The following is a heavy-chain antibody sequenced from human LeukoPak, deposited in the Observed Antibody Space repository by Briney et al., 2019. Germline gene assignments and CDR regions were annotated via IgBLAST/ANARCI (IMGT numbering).Heavy chain of an antibody. J-gene: IGHJ4*02. V-gene: IGHV4-4*02. D-gene: IGHD3-9*01. CDR2: IYHSGST. CDR3: ARAFDSKYYFDY. Sequence: SENLSLTCAVSGGSISSSNWWSWVRPPPGKGLEWIGEIYHSGSTNYNPSLKSRVTISVDKSKNQFSLKLSSVTAADTAVYYCARAFDSKYYFDYWGQGTLVTVSS. CDR1: GGSISSSNW.